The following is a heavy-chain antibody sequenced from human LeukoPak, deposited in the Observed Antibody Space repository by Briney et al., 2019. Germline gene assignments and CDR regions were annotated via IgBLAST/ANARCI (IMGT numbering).Heavy chain of an antibody. D-gene: IGHD2-2*01. J-gene: IGHJ4*02. CDR2: INPDNGAT. CDR3: ARDLGACSSAICYSFDS. CDR1: GYTFTDYY. Sequence: ASVKVSCKASGYTFTDYYINWLRQAPGQGLEWMGWINPDNGATNYAPNFQGRVTMTRDTSITTAYMELSRLTSDDTAVYYCARDLGACSSAICYSFDSWGQGTLVTVSS. V-gene: IGHV1-2*02.